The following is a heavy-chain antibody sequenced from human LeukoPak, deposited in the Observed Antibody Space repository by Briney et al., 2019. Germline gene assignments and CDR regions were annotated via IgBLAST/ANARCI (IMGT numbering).Heavy chain of an antibody. CDR1: GFMFYDYA. Sequence: GGSLRISCAAPGFMFYDYAMHWVRQVPGKGLEWVSLISGDGASTFYADSVKGRFTISRRNNNHSLSLQMNSLTTEDTAFYYCAREQFSHTSNYFDKWGQGILVTVSS. CDR2: ISGDGAST. D-gene: IGHD5-24*01. V-gene: IGHV3-43*02. CDR3: AREQFSHTSNYFDK. J-gene: IGHJ4*02.